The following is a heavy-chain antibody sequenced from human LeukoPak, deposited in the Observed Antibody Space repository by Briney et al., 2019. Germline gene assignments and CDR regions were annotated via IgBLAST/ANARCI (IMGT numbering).Heavy chain of an antibody. CDR1: GFTFNNYA. CDR3: AKGSTDCTSTGCVPLTFYFDH. CDR2: LSWNGINI. J-gene: IGHJ4*02. Sequence: PGGSLRLSCAASGFTFNNYAMNWVRQAPGKGLEWVSFLSWNGINICYADSVKGRFTISRDNAKNSLYLQMNGLRAYDTALYYCAKGSTDCTSTGCVPLTFYFDHWGQGSLVTVSS. V-gene: IGHV3-9*01. D-gene: IGHD2-2*01.